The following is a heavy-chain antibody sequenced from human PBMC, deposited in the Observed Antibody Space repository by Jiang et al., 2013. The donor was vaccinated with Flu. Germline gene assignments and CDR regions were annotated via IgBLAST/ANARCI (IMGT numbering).Heavy chain of an antibody. Sequence: GPGLVKPSETLSLTCTGSGVSISSSNYYWGWIRQPPGKGLEWIGSIDQSGTTYYNPSLRSRVFISVDTSKNQFSLKLNSVTAADTAVYYCASQKCTSTSCYNGVLNALDIWGQGTMVTSLQ. CDR3: ASQKCTSTSCYNGVLNALDI. V-gene: IGHV4-39*01. CDR2: IDQSGTT. CDR1: GVSISSSNYY. J-gene: IGHJ3*02. D-gene: IGHD2-2*02.